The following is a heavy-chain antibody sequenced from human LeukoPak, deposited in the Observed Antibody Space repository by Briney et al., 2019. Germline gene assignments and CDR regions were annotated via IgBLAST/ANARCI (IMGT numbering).Heavy chain of an antibody. CDR3: ARDRTVARYYYGMDV. Sequence: ASVNVSFKASGYTFTNYYMHWVRQAPGQGLEWMGIINPSGGSTSYAQKFQGRVTMTRDTSTSTVYMELSSLRSEDTAVYYCARDRTVARYYYGMDVWGQGTTVTVSS. CDR2: INPSGGST. CDR1: GYTFTNYY. D-gene: IGHD4-23*01. V-gene: IGHV1-46*01. J-gene: IGHJ6*02.